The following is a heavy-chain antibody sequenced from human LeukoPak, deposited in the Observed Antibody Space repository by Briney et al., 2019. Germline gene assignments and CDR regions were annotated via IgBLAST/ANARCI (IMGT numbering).Heavy chain of an antibody. J-gene: IGHJ4*02. V-gene: IGHV1-2*06. CDR1: GYTFTGYY. D-gene: IGHD1-26*01. CDR3: ASGSAVGATEAGEMEDY. Sequence: ASVKVSCKASGYTFTGYYMHWVRQAPGQGLEWMGRINPNSGGTNYAQKFQGGVTMTRDTSISTAYMELSRLRSDDTAAYYCASGSAVGATEAGEMEDYWGQGTLVTVSS. CDR2: INPNSGGT.